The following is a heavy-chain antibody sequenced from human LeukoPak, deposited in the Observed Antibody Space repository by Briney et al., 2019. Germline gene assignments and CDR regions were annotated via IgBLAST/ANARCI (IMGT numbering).Heavy chain of an antibody. CDR3: AKERGAGHIAAAAVDYFDF. CDR1: GFTFSSYA. J-gene: IGHJ4*02. CDR2: ISGSAGST. V-gene: IGHV3-23*01. D-gene: IGHD6-13*01. Sequence: SGGSLRLSCAASGFTFSSYAMSWVRQAPGKGLEWVSGISGSAGSTYYADSVKGRFTISRDNSKNTLFLQMNSLRAEDTAVYYCAKERGAGHIAAAAVDYFDFWGQGTLVTVSS.